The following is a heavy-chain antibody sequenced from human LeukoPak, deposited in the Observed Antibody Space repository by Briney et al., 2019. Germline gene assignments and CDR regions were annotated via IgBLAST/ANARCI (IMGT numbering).Heavy chain of an antibody. D-gene: IGHD3-10*01. V-gene: IGHV1-8*02. CDR1: GYTFTSYE. J-gene: IGHJ5*02. CDR3: AREVRGGGRNWFDP. CDR2: MNPNSGNT. Sequence: ASVKVSCKASGYTFTSYEINWVRQATGQGLEWMGWMNPNSGNTGYAQKFQGRVTMTRNTSISTAYMELSSLRSEDTAVYYCAREVRGGGRNWFDPWGQGTLVTVSS.